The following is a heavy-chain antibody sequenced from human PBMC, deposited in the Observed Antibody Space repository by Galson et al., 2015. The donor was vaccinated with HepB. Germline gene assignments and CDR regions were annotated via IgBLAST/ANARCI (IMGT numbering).Heavy chain of an antibody. Sequence: SVKVSCKASGGTFSSYAISWVRQAPGQGLEWMGGIIPIFGTANYAQKFQGRVTITADESTSTAYTELSSLRSEDTAVYYCARTTYYYDSSGYLRGYYFDYWGQGTLVTVSS. CDR1: GGTFSSYA. CDR3: ARTTYYYDSSGYLRGYYFDY. J-gene: IGHJ4*02. D-gene: IGHD3-22*01. CDR2: IIPIFGTA. V-gene: IGHV1-69*13.